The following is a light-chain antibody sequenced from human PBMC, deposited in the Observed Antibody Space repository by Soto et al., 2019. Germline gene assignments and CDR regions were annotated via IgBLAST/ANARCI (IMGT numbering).Light chain of an antibody. CDR1: QSGSSNY. CDR3: QQYGSSPPIT. CDR2: GAS. Sequence: EIVLTQSPGTLSLSPGERATLSCSASQSGSSNYLAWYQQKPGQAPRLLIYGASNRATGIPDRFSGSGSGTDFTLTISRLEPEDFAVYYCQQYGSSPPITFGQGTRLEIK. J-gene: IGKJ5*01. V-gene: IGKV3-20*01.